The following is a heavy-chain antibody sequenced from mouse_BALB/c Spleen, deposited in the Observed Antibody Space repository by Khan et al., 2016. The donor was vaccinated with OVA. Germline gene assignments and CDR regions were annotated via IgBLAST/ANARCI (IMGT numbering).Heavy chain of an antibody. J-gene: IGHJ1*01. CDR3: AREGTTVVATWDWYFDV. D-gene: IGHD1-1*01. Sequence: EVELVESGGGLVQPGGSRKLSCAASGFTFSSFGMHWVRQAPERGLEWVAYISSGSGTIYYADTVKGRFTISRDNPKNTLFLQMTSLRPEDTAMYYCAREGTTVVATWDWYFDVWGAGTTVTVSS. V-gene: IGHV5-17*02. CDR2: ISSGSGTI. CDR1: GFTFSSFG.